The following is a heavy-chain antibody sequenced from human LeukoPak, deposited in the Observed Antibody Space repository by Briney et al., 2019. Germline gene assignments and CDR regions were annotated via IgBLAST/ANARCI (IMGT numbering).Heavy chain of an antibody. CDR2: INQDGGKK. CDR1: GFTFSNAW. D-gene: IGHD1-26*01. Sequence: RGSLRLSCAASGFTFSNAWMSWVRQAPGKGLEWVANINQDGGKKYYVDSVRGRFAISRDNAENSVYLQMNSLRAEDTALYYCARGGAPDNWGQGTLVTVSS. J-gene: IGHJ4*02. V-gene: IGHV3-7*01. CDR3: ARGGAPDN.